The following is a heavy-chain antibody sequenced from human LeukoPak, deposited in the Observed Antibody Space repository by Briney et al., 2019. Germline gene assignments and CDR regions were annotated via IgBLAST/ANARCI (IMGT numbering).Heavy chain of an antibody. J-gene: IGHJ4*02. CDR1: GGSISSYY. Sequence: SETLSLTCTVSGGSISSYYWRWTRQLAGKGLEWIGRIHVSGSTNYNPSLKSRVTMSVDTSKNQFSLKLSSVTAADTAIYYCARGRPYSASYYDSDYWGQGTLVTVSS. D-gene: IGHD1-26*01. CDR2: IHVSGST. CDR3: ARGRPYSASYYDSDY. V-gene: IGHV4-4*07.